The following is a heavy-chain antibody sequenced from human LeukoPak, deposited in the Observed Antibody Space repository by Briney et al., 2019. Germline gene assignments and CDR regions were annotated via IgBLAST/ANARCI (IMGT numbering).Heavy chain of an antibody. V-gene: IGHV1-18*01. D-gene: IGHD2-2*01. Sequence: GASVKVSCKASGYTFTSYGISWVRQAPGQGLEWMGWISAYNGNTNYAQNLQGRVTMTTDTSTSTAYMELRSLGSDDTAVYYCARDVWPYCGRPNCYLVSDPWGQGTLVTVSS. CDR2: ISAYNGNT. J-gene: IGHJ5*02. CDR1: GYTFTSYG. CDR3: ARDVWPYCGRPNCYLVSDP.